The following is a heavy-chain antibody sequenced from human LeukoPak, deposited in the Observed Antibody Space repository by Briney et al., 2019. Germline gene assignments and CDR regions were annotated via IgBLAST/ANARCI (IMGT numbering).Heavy chain of an antibody. Sequence: GGSLTLSCAASGFTFSSYAMIYVRQAPGKGLECVSSISENGGSTYYVDSVKGRLNIYRHNSKSTVYLQMNTLRVEDTAVYYCAKDRRSTFLPVDYWGQGTLVTVSS. D-gene: IGHD6-13*01. J-gene: IGHJ4*02. CDR2: ISENGGST. CDR1: GFTFSSYA. CDR3: AKDRRSTFLPVDY. V-gene: IGHV3-23*01.